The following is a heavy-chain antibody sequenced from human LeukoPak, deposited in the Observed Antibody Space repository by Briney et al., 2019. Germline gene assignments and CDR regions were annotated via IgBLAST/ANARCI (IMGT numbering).Heavy chain of an antibody. Sequence: ASVKVSCKASGYTFSTYGLMWVRQAPGQGLEWMGWISAYNGNTNYAQKLQGRVTMTTDTSTSTAYMELRSLRSDDTAVYYCARDTSGEGYCSGGSCSVNDYWGQGTLVTVSS. V-gene: IGHV1-18*01. J-gene: IGHJ4*02. D-gene: IGHD2-15*01. CDR1: GYTFSTYG. CDR3: ARDTSGEGYCSGGSCSVNDY. CDR2: ISAYNGNT.